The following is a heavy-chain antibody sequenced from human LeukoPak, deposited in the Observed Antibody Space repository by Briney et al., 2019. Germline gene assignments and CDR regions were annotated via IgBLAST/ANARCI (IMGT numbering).Heavy chain of an antibody. CDR3: ARAVIVVAAATQRNWFDP. J-gene: IGHJ5*02. CDR2: INQSGIT. CDR1: GRSFSGYY. V-gene: IGHV4-34*01. Sequence: SETLSLTCAVYGRSFSGYYWTWICQTPGKGLEWIGEINQSGITDYNPSLRSRVTISVDTSKNQSSLKLSSVTAANTAIYYCARAVIVVAAATQRNWFDPWGQGTLVTVSS. D-gene: IGHD2-15*01.